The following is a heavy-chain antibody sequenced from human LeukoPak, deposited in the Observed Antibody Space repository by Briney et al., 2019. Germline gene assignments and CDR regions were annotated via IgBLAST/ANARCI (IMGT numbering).Heavy chain of an antibody. J-gene: IGHJ4*02. V-gene: IGHV1-18*01. D-gene: IGHD4-17*01. CDR1: GYTFTSYG. CDR3: ARDPEDYGDYAFDY. CDR2: ISAYNGNT. Sequence: GASVKVSCKASGYTFTSYGISWVRQAPGQGLEWMGWISAYNGNTNYAQKLQGRVTMTTDTSTSTAYMELRSLRSDDTAVYYCARDPEDYGDYAFDYWGQGTLVTVSP.